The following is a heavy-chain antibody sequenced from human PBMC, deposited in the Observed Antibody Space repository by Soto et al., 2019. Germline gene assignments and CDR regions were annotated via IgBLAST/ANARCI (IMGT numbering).Heavy chain of an antibody. CDR1: GGTFSIYA. CDR3: ARGVTTSYYFDY. CDR2: IIPIFGTA. J-gene: IGHJ4*02. Sequence: SVKVSCKASGGTFSIYAISWVRQAPGQGLEWMGGIIPIFGTANYAQKFQGRVTITADESTSTAYMELSSLRSEDTAVYYCARGVTTSYYFDYWGQGTLVTVSS. V-gene: IGHV1-69*13. D-gene: IGHD4-17*01.